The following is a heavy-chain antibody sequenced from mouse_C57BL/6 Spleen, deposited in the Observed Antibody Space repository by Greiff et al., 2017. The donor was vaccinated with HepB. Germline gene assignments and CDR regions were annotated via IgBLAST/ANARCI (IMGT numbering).Heavy chain of an antibody. J-gene: IGHJ2*01. D-gene: IGHD2-4*01. V-gene: IGHV1-42*01. CDR2: INPSTGGT. CDR3: ASPHDYGEDY. CDR1: GYSFTGYY. Sequence: EVQLQHSGPELVKPGASVKISCKASGYSFTGYYMNWVKQSPEKSLEWIGEINPSTGGTTYNQKFKAKATLTVDKSSSTAYMQLKSLTSEDSAVYYCASPHDYGEDYWGQGTTLTVSS.